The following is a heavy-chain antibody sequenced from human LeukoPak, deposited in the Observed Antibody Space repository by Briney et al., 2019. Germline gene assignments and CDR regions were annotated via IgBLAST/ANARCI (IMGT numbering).Heavy chain of an antibody. CDR2: INPSGGST. V-gene: IGHV1-46*01. CDR1: GYTFTSYY. D-gene: IGHD1-26*01. CDR3: ARASIVSRYDY. J-gene: IGHJ4*02. Sequence: ASVKVSCKASGYTFTSYYMHWVRQAPGQGLEWMGIINPSGGSTSYAQKFQGRVTMTRDMSTSTVYMGLSSLRSEDTAVYYCARASIVSRYDYWGQGTLVTVSS.